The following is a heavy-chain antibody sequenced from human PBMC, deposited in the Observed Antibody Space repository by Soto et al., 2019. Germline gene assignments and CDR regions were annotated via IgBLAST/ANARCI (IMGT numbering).Heavy chain of an antibody. CDR3: ATLLGLFYGGKPSNYYYGMDV. J-gene: IGHJ6*02. D-gene: IGHD4-17*01. Sequence: SVKVSCKASGGTFSSYAISWVRQAPGQGLEWMGGIIPIFGTANYAQKFQGRVTITADESTSTAYLELSSLRSEDTAGYYCATLLGLFYGGKPSNYYYGMDVWGQGTTVTVSS. CDR1: GGTFSSYA. CDR2: IIPIFGTA. V-gene: IGHV1-69*13.